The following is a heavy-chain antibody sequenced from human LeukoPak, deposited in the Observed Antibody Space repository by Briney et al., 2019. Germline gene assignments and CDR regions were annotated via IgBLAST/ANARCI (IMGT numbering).Heavy chain of an antibody. D-gene: IGHD6-13*01. V-gene: IGHV4-4*02. CDR2: IHHSGST. CDR1: GGSISSSNW. Sequence: SETLSLTCAVSGGSISSSNWWNWVRQPPGKGLEWIGEIHHSGSTNYNPSLKSRVTTSLDKSKNQFSLKLSSVTAADTAVYYCARASPYISSWTNAFDIWGQGTMVTVSS. J-gene: IGHJ3*02. CDR3: ARASPYISSWTNAFDI.